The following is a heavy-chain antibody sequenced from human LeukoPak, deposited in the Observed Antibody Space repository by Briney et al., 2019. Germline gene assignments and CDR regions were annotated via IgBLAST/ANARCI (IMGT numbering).Heavy chain of an antibody. CDR1: GGSITSSY. D-gene: IGHD5-18*01. CDR2: IYYTENT. CDR3: ATTRGYSYGFFYFDQ. J-gene: IGHJ4*02. Sequence: SETLSLTCSVSGGSITSSYWSWIRQAPGKGLEWLAYIYYTENTKYNPSLKSRVTMSLDTSKNQLSLKLTSVTAADTAVYHCATTRGYSYGFFYFDQWGQGTLVTVSS. V-gene: IGHV4-59*01.